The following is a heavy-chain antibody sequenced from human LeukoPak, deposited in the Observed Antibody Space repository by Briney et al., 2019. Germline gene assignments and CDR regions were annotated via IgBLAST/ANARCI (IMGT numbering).Heavy chain of an antibody. CDR3: AKEGGSSIWSGSHFDY. D-gene: IGHD3-3*01. J-gene: IGHJ4*02. CDR1: GFTFSNYA. V-gene: IGHV3-23*01. Sequence: GGSPRLSCAASGFTFSNYAVTWVRQTPGKGLEWVSTISGSDGTTYYADSVKGRFTISRDDSKNTLYLHMNSLRAEDTAVYYCAKEGGSSIWSGSHFDYWGQGTLVTVSS. CDR2: ISGSDGTT.